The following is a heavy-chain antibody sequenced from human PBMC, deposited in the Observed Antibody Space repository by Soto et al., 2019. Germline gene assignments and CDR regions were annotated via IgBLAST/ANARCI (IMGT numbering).Heavy chain of an antibody. CDR2: IYHSGST. D-gene: IGHD3-9*01. J-gene: IGHJ6*02. V-gene: IGHV4-4*02. CDR1: GGSISSSNW. CDR3: AGNFDWLLFHYYGMDV. Sequence: SETLSLTCAVSGGSISSSNWWSWVRQPPGKGLEWIGEIYHSGSTNYNPSLKSRVTISVDKSKNQFSLKLSSVTAADTAVYYCAGNFDWLLFHYYGMDVWGQGTTVTVSS.